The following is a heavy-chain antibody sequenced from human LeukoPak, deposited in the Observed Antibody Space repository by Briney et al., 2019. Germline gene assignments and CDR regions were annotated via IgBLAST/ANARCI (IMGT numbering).Heavy chain of an antibody. CDR2: VDPEDGET. Sequence: WASVKVSCKVSVDTLTELSRRWVRQAPGKGREWMGGVDPEDGETIYAQKFQGRVKMTEDTYTETDHLELSSLRSEDRAVYYCATGPGGKDDSWGQGTLVTVSS. CDR1: VDTLTELS. D-gene: IGHD3-16*01. J-gene: IGHJ4*02. V-gene: IGHV1-24*01. CDR3: ATGPGGKDDS.